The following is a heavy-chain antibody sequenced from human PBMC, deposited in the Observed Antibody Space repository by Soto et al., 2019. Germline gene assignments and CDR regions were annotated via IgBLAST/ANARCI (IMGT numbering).Heavy chain of an antibody. V-gene: IGHV5-51*01. J-gene: IGHJ4*02. CDR1: GYSFTSYW. Sequence: GESLKISCKGSGYSFTSYWIGWVRQMPGKGLEWMGIIYPGDSDTRYSPSFQGQVTISADKSISTAYLQWSSLKASDTAMYYCARHTDYDSSSYYYVDYWGQGTLVTVSS. CDR3: ARHTDYDSSSYYYVDY. CDR2: IYPGDSDT. D-gene: IGHD3-22*01.